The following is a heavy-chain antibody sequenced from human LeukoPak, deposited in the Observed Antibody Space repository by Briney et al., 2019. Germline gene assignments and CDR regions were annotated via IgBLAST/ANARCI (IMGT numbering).Heavy chain of an antibody. CDR2: INSDGSST. CDR1: GFTFSSYW. V-gene: IGHV3-74*01. J-gene: IGHJ6*03. Sequence: QPGGSLRLSCAASGFTFSSYWMHWVRQAPGKGLVWVSRINSDGSSTSYADSVKGRFTISRDNAKNTLYLQMNSLRAEDTAVYYCASPYNWNDEETYYMDVWGKGTTVTVSS. CDR3: ASPYNWNDEETYYMDV. D-gene: IGHD1-1*01.